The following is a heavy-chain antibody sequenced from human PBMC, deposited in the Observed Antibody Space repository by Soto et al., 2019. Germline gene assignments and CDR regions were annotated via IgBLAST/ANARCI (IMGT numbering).Heavy chain of an antibody. V-gene: IGHV2-5*02. Sequence: SGPTLVNPTQTLTLTCTFSGFSLSTSGVGVGWIRQPPGKALEWLALIFWDDDKRYSPSLKGRITVTKDTSKNGVGLTMTSMDPVDTATYYCAHFTNYYDSSGYYLYYFEYWGQGTPVTVSS. J-gene: IGHJ4*02. CDR1: GFSLSTSGVG. D-gene: IGHD3-22*01. CDR3: AHFTNYYDSSGYYLYYFEY. CDR2: IFWDDDK.